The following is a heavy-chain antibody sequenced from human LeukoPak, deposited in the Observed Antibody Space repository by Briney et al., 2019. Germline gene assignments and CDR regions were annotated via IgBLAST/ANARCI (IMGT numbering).Heavy chain of an antibody. CDR3: AKGVLGQWLVDAFDI. CDR2: IRYDGTNK. CDR1: EFTFSNYG. Sequence: GGSLRLSCAASEFTFSNYGMHWVRQAPGKGLEWVAFIRYDGTNKYYADSVKGRFTISRDNARNSLYLQMNSLRAEDTAVYYCAKGVLGQWLVDAFDIWGQGTMVTVSS. V-gene: IGHV3-30*02. D-gene: IGHD6-19*01. J-gene: IGHJ3*02.